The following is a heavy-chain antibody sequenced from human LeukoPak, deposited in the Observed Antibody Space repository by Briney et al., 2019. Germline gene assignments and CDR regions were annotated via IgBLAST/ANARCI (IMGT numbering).Heavy chain of an antibody. CDR1: GGSFRGYY. D-gene: IGHD3-3*01. Sequence: SETLSLTXAVYGGSFRGYYWSWIRQPPGRGLEWIGEINHSGSTNYNPPLKSRVTISVDASKNQFSLKLSSVTAADTAVYYCARAWTIFGVNNLDYWGQGTLVTVSS. J-gene: IGHJ4*02. CDR2: INHSGST. V-gene: IGHV4-34*01. CDR3: ARAWTIFGVNNLDY.